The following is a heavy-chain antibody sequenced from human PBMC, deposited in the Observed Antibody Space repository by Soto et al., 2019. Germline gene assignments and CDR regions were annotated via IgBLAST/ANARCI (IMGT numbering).Heavy chain of an antibody. J-gene: IGHJ6*03. CDR1: GFTFSSYA. Sequence: GGSLRLSCAASGFTFSSYAMSWVRQAPGKGLDWVSAISGSGGSTYYADSVKGRFTISRDNSKNTLYLQMNSLRAEDTAVYYCAKGLTGYYYYMDVWGKGTTVTVSS. CDR3: AKGLTGYYYYMDV. V-gene: IGHV3-23*01. CDR2: ISGSGGST. D-gene: IGHD2-8*02.